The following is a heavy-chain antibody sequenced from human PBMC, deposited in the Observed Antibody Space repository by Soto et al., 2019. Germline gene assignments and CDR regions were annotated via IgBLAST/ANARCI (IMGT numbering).Heavy chain of an antibody. V-gene: IGHV3-23*01. CDR2: ISGSGGSS. J-gene: IGHJ6*01. Sequence: EVQLLESGGALEHPGGSLANSRAADGFGFSTYDIDWVRQAPGKGLEWVSVISGSGGSSYYAASVKGRFTISRDNSKNTLLLQMNGLRAEDTAVYYCAKVTKRAAAGRYEYYKYGMDVW. D-gene: IGHD6-13*01. CDR1: GFGFSTYD. CDR3: AKVTKRAAAGRYEYYKYGMDV.